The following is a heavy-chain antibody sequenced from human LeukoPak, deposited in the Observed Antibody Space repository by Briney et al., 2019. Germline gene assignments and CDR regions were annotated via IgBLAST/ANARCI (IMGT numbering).Heavy chain of an antibody. Sequence: ASVKVSCKASGCTFTSYYMHWVRQAPGQGLEWMGIINPSGGSTSYAQKFQGRVTMTTDTSTSTAYMELRSLRSDDTAVYYCARDADSMYYYDSSGQYDYWGQGTLVTVSS. CDR2: INPSGGST. V-gene: IGHV1-46*01. CDR1: GCTFTSYY. CDR3: ARDADSMYYYDSSGQYDY. J-gene: IGHJ4*02. D-gene: IGHD3-22*01.